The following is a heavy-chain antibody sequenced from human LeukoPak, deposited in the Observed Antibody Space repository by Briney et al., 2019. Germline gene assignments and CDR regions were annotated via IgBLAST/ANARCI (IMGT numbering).Heavy chain of an antibody. Sequence: ASVKVSCKASGYTFTSYGISWVRQAPGQGLEWMGWISAYNGNTNYAQKLQGRVTMTTDTSTSTAYMELRSLRSDDTAVYCCARGQGVAGRGAFDIWGQGTMVTVSS. CDR2: ISAYNGNT. CDR1: GYTFTSYG. J-gene: IGHJ3*02. CDR3: ARGQGVAGRGAFDI. D-gene: IGHD6-19*01. V-gene: IGHV1-18*01.